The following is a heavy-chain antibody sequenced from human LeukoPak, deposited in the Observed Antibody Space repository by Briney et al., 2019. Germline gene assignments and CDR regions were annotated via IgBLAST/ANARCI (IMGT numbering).Heavy chain of an antibody. J-gene: IGHJ4*02. CDR2: FDPEDGET. V-gene: IGHV1-24*01. CDR1: GYTLTELS. Sequence: GASVKVSCKVSGYTLTELSMHWVRQAPGKGLEWMGGFDPEDGETIYAQKFQGRVTMTEDTSTDTAYMELGSLRSEDTAVYYCATRRTGSGSYYSFDYWGQGTLVTVSS. D-gene: IGHD3-10*01. CDR3: ATRRTGSGSYYSFDY.